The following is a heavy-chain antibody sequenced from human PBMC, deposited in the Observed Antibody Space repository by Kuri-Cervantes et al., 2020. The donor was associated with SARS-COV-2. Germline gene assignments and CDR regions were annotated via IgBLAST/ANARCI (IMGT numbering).Heavy chain of an antibody. CDR1: GFTFSSYG. Sequence: GESLKISCAASGFTFSSYGMHWVRQAPGKGLEWVAVIWYGGSNKYYADSVKGRFTISRDNSKNTLYLQMNNLRAEDTAVYYCARHAPSILRFLQWTQPAHNFDYWGQGTLVTVSS. D-gene: IGHD3-3*01. V-gene: IGHV3-33*08. CDR2: IWYGGSNK. CDR3: ARHAPSILRFLQWTQPAHNFDY. J-gene: IGHJ4*02.